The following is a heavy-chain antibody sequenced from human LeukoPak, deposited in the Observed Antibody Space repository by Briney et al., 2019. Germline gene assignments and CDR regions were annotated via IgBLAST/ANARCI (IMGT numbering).Heavy chain of an antibody. CDR1: GYSISSGYY. CDR3: ARHRSGPNAFDI. J-gene: IGHJ3*02. CDR2: IYHSGST. Sequence: SETLSLTCAVSGYSISSGYYWGWIRQPPGKGLEWIGSIYHSGSTYYNPSLKSRVTISVDTSKHQFSLKLSSVTAADTAVYYCARHRSGPNAFDIWGQGTMVTVSS. V-gene: IGHV4-38-2*01. D-gene: IGHD3-3*01.